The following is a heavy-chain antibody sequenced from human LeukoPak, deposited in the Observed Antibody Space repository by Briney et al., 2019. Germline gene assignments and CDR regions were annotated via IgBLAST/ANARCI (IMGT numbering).Heavy chain of an antibody. CDR3: SRAVAGTTPFAY. V-gene: IGHV3-48*03. Sequence: GGSLRLSCAASGFTFSSYGMNWVRQAPGKGLEWVSYISSSGSTIYYADSVKGRFTISRDNAKNSLYLQMNSLRAEDTALYYCSRAVAGTTPFAYWGQGTLVTVSS. CDR2: ISSSGSTI. D-gene: IGHD1-1*01. J-gene: IGHJ4*02. CDR1: GFTFSSYG.